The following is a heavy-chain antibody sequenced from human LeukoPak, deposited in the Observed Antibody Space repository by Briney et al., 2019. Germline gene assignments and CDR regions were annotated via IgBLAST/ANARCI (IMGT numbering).Heavy chain of an antibody. V-gene: IGHV5-51*01. CDR1: GYSFTSHW. D-gene: IGHD1-26*01. CDR3: AIGSGSYYWVYFDY. Sequence: GESLKISCKGSGYSFTSHWIGWVRQMPGRGLEWMGIIYPGDSDTRYSPSFQGQVTISADESISTAYLQWGSLKASDTAMYYCAIGSGSYYWVYFDYWGQGTLVTVSS. J-gene: IGHJ4*02. CDR2: IYPGDSDT.